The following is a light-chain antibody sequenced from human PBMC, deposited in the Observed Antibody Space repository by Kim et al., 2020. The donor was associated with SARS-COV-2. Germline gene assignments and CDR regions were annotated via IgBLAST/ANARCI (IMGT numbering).Light chain of an antibody. CDR1: QDINIF. V-gene: IGKV1-17*01. Sequence: DIQMTQFPSSLSASVGDSVTITCRTGQDINIFLGWFQQKPGKAPRRLIYDVSSLQSGVPSRFSGLGSGTEFTLTISSLQPEDSATYYCLQHHSFPPTFGGGTKVDIK. CDR3: LQHHSFPPT. CDR2: DVS. J-gene: IGKJ4*01.